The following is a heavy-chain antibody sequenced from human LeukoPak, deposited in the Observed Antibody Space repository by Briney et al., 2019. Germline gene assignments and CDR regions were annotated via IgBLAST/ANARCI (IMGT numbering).Heavy chain of an antibody. CDR3: ARDRGSYFLD. Sequence: SETLSLTCTVSGGSISSYYWSWIRQPPGKGLEWIGCIYYSGSTNYNPSLKSRVTMSVDTSKNQFSLKLSSVTAADTAVYYCARDRGSYFLDWGQGTLVTVSS. J-gene: IGHJ4*02. V-gene: IGHV4-59*01. CDR1: GGSISSYY. D-gene: IGHD1-26*01. CDR2: IYYSGST.